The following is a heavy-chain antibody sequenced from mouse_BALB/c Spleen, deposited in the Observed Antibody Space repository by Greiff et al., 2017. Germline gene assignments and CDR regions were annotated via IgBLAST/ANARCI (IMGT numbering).Heavy chain of an antibody. D-gene: IGHD2-1*01. J-gene: IGHJ4*01. CDR3: ARHGNYENYYAMDY. CDR1: GFAFSSYD. V-gene: IGHV5-12-1*01. Sequence: EVQLQESGGGLVKPGGSLKLSCAASGFAFSSYDMSWVRQTPEKRLEWVAYISSGGGSTYYPDTVKGRFTISRDNAKNTLYLQMSSLKSEDTAMYYCARHGNYENYYAMDYWGQGTSVTVSS. CDR2: ISSGGGST.